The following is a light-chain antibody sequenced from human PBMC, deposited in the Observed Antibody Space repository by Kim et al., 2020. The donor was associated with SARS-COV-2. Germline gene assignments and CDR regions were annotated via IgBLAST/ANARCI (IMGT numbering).Light chain of an antibody. CDR2: KDK. CDR1: SGSIARNY. Sequence: PGKTRTISCTRSSGSIARNYVQRYRQRPGSAPTTLIYKDKERVTGVPDRFSGSIDSSSNSASLTISGLKTDDEADYYCQSSDTSIVFGSGTKVTVL. V-gene: IGLV6-57*03. J-gene: IGLJ1*01. CDR3: QSSDTSIV.